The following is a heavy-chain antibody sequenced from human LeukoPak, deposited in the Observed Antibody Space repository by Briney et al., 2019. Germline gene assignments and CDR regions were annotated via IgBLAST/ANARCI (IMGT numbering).Heavy chain of an antibody. CDR3: ARGGYYDSSN. CDR1: GGTFSSYA. CDR2: IIPIFGTA. V-gene: IGHV1-69*05. D-gene: IGHD3-22*01. J-gene: IGHJ4*02. Sequence: SVKVSCKASGGTFSSYAISWVRQAPGQGLEWMGRIIPIFGTANYAQKFQGRVTMTRNTSISTAYMELSSLRSEDTAVYYCARGGYYDSSNWGQGTLVTVSS.